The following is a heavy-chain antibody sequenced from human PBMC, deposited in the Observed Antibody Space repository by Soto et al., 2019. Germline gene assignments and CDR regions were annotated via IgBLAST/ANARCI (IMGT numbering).Heavy chain of an antibody. CDR2: IYTSENT. V-gene: IGHV4-4*07. CDR3: ARLEDSSGFHDY. D-gene: IGHD3-22*01. CDR1: GGSISSDY. J-gene: IGHJ4*02. Sequence: SETLSLTCTVSGGSISSDYWSWIRQPAGKGLEWIGRIYTSENTHYNPSLRSRVTISADKSMSTAYLAWSSLKAPDTAMYYCARLEDSSGFHDYWGQGTLVTGSS.